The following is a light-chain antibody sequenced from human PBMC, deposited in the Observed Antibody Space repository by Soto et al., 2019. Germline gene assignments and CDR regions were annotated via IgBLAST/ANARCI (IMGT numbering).Light chain of an antibody. CDR3: SSYTNVNTRACV. Sequence: QSVLTQPASVSGSPGQSITISCTGTSGGIGSYNRVSWYQQHPGKAPKLIMYEVTDRPSGVSNRFSGSKSGNTASLTISGLQAEDEAEYYCSSYTNVNTRACVFGTGTKLTVL. V-gene: IGLV2-14*01. J-gene: IGLJ1*01. CDR1: SGGIGSYNR. CDR2: EVT.